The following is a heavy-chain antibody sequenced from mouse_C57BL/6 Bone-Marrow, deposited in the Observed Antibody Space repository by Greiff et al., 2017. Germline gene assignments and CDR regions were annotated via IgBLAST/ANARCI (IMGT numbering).Heavy chain of an antibody. Sequence: QVQLQQSGAELVKPGASVKISCKASGYAFSSYWMNWVKQRPGKGLEWIGQIYPGDGDTNYNGKFKGKATLTADKSSSTAYMQLSSLTSEDSAVYFCASPFYGHYFDYWGQGTTLTVSS. CDR3: ASPFYGHYFDY. D-gene: IGHD1-1*01. CDR1: GYAFSSYW. CDR2: IYPGDGDT. J-gene: IGHJ2*01. V-gene: IGHV1-80*01.